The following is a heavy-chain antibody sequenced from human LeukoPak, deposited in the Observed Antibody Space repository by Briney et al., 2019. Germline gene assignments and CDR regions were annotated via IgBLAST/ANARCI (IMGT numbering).Heavy chain of an antibody. Sequence: GGSLRLSCAASGFTFSSYAMSWVRQAPGKGLEWVSAISGSGGSTCYADSVKGRFTISRDNSKNTLYLQMNSLRAEDTAVYYCAKAPVFTFYFDYWGQGTLVTVSS. J-gene: IGHJ4*02. CDR3: AKAPVFTFYFDY. CDR2: ISGSGGST. V-gene: IGHV3-23*01. D-gene: IGHD1-26*01. CDR1: GFTFSSYA.